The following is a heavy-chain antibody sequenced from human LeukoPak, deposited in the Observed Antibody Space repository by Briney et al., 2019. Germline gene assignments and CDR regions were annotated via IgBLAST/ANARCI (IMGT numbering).Heavy chain of an antibody. J-gene: IGHJ3*02. D-gene: IGHD3-3*01. Sequence: SETLSLTCTVSGGSISSYYWSWIRQPPGKGLEWIGEINHSGSTNYNPSLKSRVTISVDTSKNQFSLKLSSVTAADTAVYYCARSAPYYDFWSGYYANDAFDIWGQGTMVTVSS. CDR2: INHSGST. V-gene: IGHV4-34*01. CDR1: GGSISSYY. CDR3: ARSAPYYDFWSGYYANDAFDI.